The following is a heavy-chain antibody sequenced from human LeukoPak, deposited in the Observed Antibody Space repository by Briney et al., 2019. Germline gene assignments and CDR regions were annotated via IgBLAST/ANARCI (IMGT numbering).Heavy chain of an antibody. J-gene: IGHJ4*02. CDR1: GLTFSSYW. V-gene: IGHV3-7*01. CDR3: ARDYYGSGSYYKPFDY. D-gene: IGHD3-10*01. Sequence: GGSLRLSCAASGLTFSSYWMSWVRQAPGKGLEWVANIKQDGSEKYYVDSVKGRFTISRDNAKNSLYLQMNSLRAEDTAVYYCARDYYGSGSYYKPFDYWGQGTLVTVSS. CDR2: IKQDGSEK.